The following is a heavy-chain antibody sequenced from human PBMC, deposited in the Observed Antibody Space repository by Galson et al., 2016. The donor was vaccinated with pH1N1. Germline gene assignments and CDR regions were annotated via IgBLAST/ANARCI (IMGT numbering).Heavy chain of an antibody. CDR3: AKDQHRSSSWWGYFEN. Sequence: LRLSCAASGITFSSYAMTWVRLAPGEGLEWVSFISFTGGSTYYADSVKGRFTISRDNSKKTLYLQMSSLRVEDTAVYYCAKDQHRSSSWWGYFENWGQGTLVTVSS. V-gene: IGHV3-23*01. CDR1: GITFSSYA. J-gene: IGHJ4*02. D-gene: IGHD6-13*01. CDR2: ISFTGGST.